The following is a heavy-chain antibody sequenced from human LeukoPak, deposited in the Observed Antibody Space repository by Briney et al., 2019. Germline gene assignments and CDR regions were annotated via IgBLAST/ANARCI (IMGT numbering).Heavy chain of an antibody. CDR1: GYTFTSYG. Sequence: ASVKVSCKASGYTFTSYGISWVRQAPGQGLEWMGWISAYNDNTIYAQKLQGRVTMTTDTSTSTAYMELRSLRSDDTAVYYCAGDYYDSSGYYYGGYWGQGTLVTVSS. CDR3: AGDYYDSSGYYYGGY. V-gene: IGHV1-18*01. CDR2: ISAYNDNT. D-gene: IGHD3-22*01. J-gene: IGHJ4*02.